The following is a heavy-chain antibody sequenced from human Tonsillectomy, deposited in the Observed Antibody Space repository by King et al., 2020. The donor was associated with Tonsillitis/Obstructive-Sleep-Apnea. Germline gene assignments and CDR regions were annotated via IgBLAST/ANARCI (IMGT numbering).Heavy chain of an antibody. J-gene: IGHJ6*02. CDR1: GFTFSSFE. D-gene: IGHD3-3*01. Sequence: VQLVESGGGLVQPGGSLRLSCAASGFTFSSFEMNWVRQAPGKGLEWVSYISSSGSIIYYADSVKGRFTISRDNAKNSLYLQMNSLRAEDTAVYYCARGTPSIEAIFSYYYGLDVWGQGTTVTVSS. V-gene: IGHV3-48*03. CDR3: ARGTPSIEAIFSYYYGLDV. CDR2: ISSSGSII.